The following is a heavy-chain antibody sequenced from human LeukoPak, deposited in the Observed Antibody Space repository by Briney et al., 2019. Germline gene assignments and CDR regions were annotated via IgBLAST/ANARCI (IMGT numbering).Heavy chain of an antibody. CDR3: AKGINY. CDR2: IYSGGST. D-gene: IGHD5-24*01. J-gene: IGHJ4*02. V-gene: IGHV3-53*01. CDR1: GFTVSSNY. Sequence: GGSLRLSCAASGFTVSSNYMSWVRQAPGKGLEWVSVIYSGGSTYYADSVKGRSIISRDNSKNTLYLQMNSLRVDDTAVYYCAKGINYWGQGTLVTVSS.